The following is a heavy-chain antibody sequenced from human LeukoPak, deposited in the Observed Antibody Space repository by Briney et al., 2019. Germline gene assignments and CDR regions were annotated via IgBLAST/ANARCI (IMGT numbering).Heavy chain of an antibody. CDR1: GFTFCSYE. J-gene: IGHJ4*02. V-gene: IGHV3-48*03. CDR2: ISSSGSTV. CDR3: ARDSIVTGEFDY. Sequence: GGSLRLSCVVSGFTFCSYEMNWVRQAPGKGLEWVSYISSSGSTVYYADSAEGRFTISRDNAKNSLYLQMNSLRAEDTAVYYCARDSIVTGEFDYWGQGTLVTVSS. D-gene: IGHD2-21*02.